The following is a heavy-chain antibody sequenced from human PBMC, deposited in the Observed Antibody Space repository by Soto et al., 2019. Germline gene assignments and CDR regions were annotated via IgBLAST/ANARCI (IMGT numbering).Heavy chain of an antibody. Sequence: PSETLSLTCAVYGGSFSGYYWSWIRQPPGKGLEWIGEINHSGSTNYNPSLKSRVTISVDTSKNQFSLKLSSVTAADTAVYYCARVLALTKGHSSSWYWYYYYGMDVWGQGTTVTVSS. J-gene: IGHJ6*02. V-gene: IGHV4-34*01. CDR2: INHSGST. CDR1: GGSFSGYY. CDR3: ARVLALTKGHSSSWYWYYYYGMDV. D-gene: IGHD6-13*01.